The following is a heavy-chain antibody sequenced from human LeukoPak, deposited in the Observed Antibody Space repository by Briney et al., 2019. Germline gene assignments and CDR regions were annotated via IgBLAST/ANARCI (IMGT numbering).Heavy chain of an antibody. CDR2: ISSSGSTI. Sequence: RPGKSLRLSCAASGFTFSDYYMSWIRQAPGKGLEWVSYISSSGSTIYYADSVKGRFTISRDNAKNSLYLQMNSLRAEDTAVYYCARRLVPYYYHGMDVWGQGTTVTVSS. V-gene: IGHV3-11*01. J-gene: IGHJ6*02. CDR3: ARRLVPYYYHGMDV. CDR1: GFTFSDYY.